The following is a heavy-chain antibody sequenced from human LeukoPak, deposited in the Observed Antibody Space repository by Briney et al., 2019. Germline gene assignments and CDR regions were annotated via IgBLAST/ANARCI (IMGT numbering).Heavy chain of an antibody. CDR3: ASTPQYYYGMDV. CDR2: INHSGST. CDR1: GGSISSYY. V-gene: IGHV4-34*01. Sequence: PSETLSLTCTVSGGSISSYYWSWIRQPPGKGLEWIGEINHSGSTNYNPSLKSRVTISVDTSKNQFSLKLSSVTAADTAVYYCASTPQYYYGMDVWGQGTTVTVSS. J-gene: IGHJ6*02.